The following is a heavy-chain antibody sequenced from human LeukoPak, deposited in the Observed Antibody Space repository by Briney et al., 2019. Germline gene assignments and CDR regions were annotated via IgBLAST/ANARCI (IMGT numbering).Heavy chain of an antibody. CDR3: AKPEKVGASIGFDP. V-gene: IGHV3-23*01. D-gene: IGHD1-26*01. CDR2: ISGSGGST. CDR1: GFTFSSYA. J-gene: IGHJ5*02. Sequence: GGSLRLSCAASGFTFSSYAMSWVRQAPGKGLEWVSAISGSGGSTYYADSVKGRFTVSRDNSKNTLYLQMNSPRAEDTAVYYCAKPEKVGASIGFDPWGQGTLVTVSS.